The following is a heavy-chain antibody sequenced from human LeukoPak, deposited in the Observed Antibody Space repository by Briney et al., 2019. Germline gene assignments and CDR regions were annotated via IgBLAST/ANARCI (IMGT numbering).Heavy chain of an antibody. CDR1: GGTFSSYA. D-gene: IGHD3-3*01. CDR3: ATHTVLEWLFVHHYYYYYGMDV. Sequence: ASVKVSCKASGGTFSSYAISWVRQAPGQGLEWMGGIIPIFGTANYAQKFQGRVTITADESTSTAYMELRSLRSEDTAVYYCATHTVLEWLFVHHYYYYYGMDVWGQGTTVTVSS. CDR2: IIPIFGTA. J-gene: IGHJ6*02. V-gene: IGHV1-69*01.